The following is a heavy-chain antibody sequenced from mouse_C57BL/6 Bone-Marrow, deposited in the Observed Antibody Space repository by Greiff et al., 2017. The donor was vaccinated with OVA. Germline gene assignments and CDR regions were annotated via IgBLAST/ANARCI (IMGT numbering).Heavy chain of an antibody. CDR3: ARGYSNSAWFAY. D-gene: IGHD2-5*01. V-gene: IGHV5-4*01. Sequence: EVQLVESGGGLVKPGGSLKLSCAASGFTFSSYAMSWVRQTPEKRLEWVATISDGGSYTYYPDNVKGRFTISRDNAKNNLYLQMSHLKSEDTAMYYCARGYSNSAWFAYWGQGTLVTVSA. CDR2: ISDGGSYT. J-gene: IGHJ3*01. CDR1: GFTFSSYA.